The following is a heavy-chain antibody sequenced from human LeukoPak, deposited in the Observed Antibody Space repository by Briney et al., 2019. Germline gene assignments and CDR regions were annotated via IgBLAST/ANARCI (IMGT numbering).Heavy chain of an antibody. D-gene: IGHD6-13*01. CDR2: INHSGST. J-gene: IGHJ4*02. CDR3: ARDTVSSSWFSYFDY. V-gene: IGHV4-34*01. CDR1: GGSFSGYY. Sequence: SETLPLTCAVYGGSFSGYYWSWIRQPPGKGLEWIGEINHSGSTNYNPSLKSRVTMSVDTSKNQFSLKLSSVTAADTAVYYCARDTVSSSWFSYFDYWGQGTLVTVSS.